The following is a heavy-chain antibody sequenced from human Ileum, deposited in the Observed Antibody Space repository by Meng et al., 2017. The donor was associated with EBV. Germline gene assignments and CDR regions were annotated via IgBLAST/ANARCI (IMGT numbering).Heavy chain of an antibody. V-gene: IGHV4-4*02. CDR1: GGTISSSNW. Sequence: QVLCKRSGPGLVKHSGTRSLTCAVSGGTISSSNWWSWVRQPPGKGLEWIGKIYHSGITIYNPSLKSRVTMSVDNSKNQFSLKLNSMTAADTAVYYCARDPTGGEDHQRVWGQGTLVTVSS. D-gene: IGHD1-14*01. CDR2: IYHSGIT. CDR3: ARDPTGGEDHQRV. J-gene: IGHJ4*02.